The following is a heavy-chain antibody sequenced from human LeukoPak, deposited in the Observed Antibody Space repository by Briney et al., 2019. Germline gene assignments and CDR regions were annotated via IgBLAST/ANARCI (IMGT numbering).Heavy chain of an antibody. CDR3: ARTYDFGRGPPGDAFDN. CDR2: IDGRSGIT. V-gene: IGHV3-48*01. Sequence: GGSLRLSCAASGFTFSIFGLNWVRQAPGKGPEWISYIDGRSGITYHADSVQGRFTISGDDARESVFLQMDGLRVDDTAVYYCARTYDFGRGPPGDAFDNWGPGTWVIVSA. D-gene: IGHD3/OR15-3a*01. CDR1: GFTFSIFG. J-gene: IGHJ3*02.